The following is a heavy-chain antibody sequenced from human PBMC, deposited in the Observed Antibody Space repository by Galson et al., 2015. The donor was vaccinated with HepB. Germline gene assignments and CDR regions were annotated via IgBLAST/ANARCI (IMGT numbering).Heavy chain of an antibody. Sequence: SLRLSCAASGFTFSNYNMNWVRQAPGKGLEWVSSISTTSDYIYYADSMKGRFTISRDNAKNSLYLQMNCLGADDTAVYYCARDRTDSSGFQWGYYYYDMDVWGQGTTVTVSS. J-gene: IGHJ6*02. CDR3: ARDRTDSSGFQWGYYYYDMDV. CDR1: GFTFSNYN. V-gene: IGHV3-21*01. CDR2: ISTTSDYI. D-gene: IGHD3-22*01.